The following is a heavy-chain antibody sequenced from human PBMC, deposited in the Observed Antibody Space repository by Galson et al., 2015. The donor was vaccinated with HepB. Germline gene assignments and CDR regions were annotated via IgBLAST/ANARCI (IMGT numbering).Heavy chain of an antibody. CDR2: IWYDGSNK. Sequence: SLRLSCAASGFTFSSYGMHWVRQAPGKGLEWVAVIWYDGSNKYYADSVKGRFTISRDNSKNTLYLQMNSLRAEDTAVYYCARGGGGYLSANWFDPWGQGTLVTVSS. CDR3: ARGGGGYLSANWFDP. J-gene: IGHJ5*02. D-gene: IGHD3-22*01. CDR1: GFTFSSYG. V-gene: IGHV3-33*01.